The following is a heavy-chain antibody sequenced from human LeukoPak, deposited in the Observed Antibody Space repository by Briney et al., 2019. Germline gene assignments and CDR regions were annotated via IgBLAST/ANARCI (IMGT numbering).Heavy chain of an antibody. V-gene: IGHV3-30*04. Sequence: PGGSLRLSCAVSGFTLSSYAMHWVRQAPGKGLEWVAVISYDGSNKYYADSVKGRFTISRDNSKNTLYLQMNSLRAEDTAVYYCAREVATTFDYWGQGTLVTVSS. CDR1: GFTLSSYA. D-gene: IGHD5-12*01. CDR2: ISYDGSNK. CDR3: AREVATTFDY. J-gene: IGHJ4*02.